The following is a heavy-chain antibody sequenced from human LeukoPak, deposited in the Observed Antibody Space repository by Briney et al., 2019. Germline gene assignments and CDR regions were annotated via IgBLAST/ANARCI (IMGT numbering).Heavy chain of an antibody. V-gene: IGHV3-23*01. J-gene: IGHJ4*02. CDR2: ISGSGGST. CDR3: AKTPKTYGDYAAVDY. Sequence: GGSLRLSCAASGFTFSSYGMHWVRQAPGKGLEWVSAISGSGGSTYYADSVKGRFTISRDNSKNTLYLQMNSLRAEDTAVYYCAKTPKTYGDYAAVDYWGQGTLVTVSS. CDR1: GFTFSSYG. D-gene: IGHD4-17*01.